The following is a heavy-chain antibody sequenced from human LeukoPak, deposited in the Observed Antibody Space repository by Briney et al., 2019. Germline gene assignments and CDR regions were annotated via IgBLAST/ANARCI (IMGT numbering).Heavy chain of an antibody. CDR2: ISSSSSYI. J-gene: IGHJ3*02. Sequence: SGGSLRLSCAASGFTFSSYSMNWVRQAPGKGLEWVSSISSSSSYIYYADSVKGRFTISKDNAKNSLYLQMNSLRAEDTAVYYCARGEDTYYYDSSGYYGAFDIWGQGTMVTVSS. CDR1: GFTFSSYS. V-gene: IGHV3-21*01. D-gene: IGHD3-22*01. CDR3: ARGEDTYYYDSSGYYGAFDI.